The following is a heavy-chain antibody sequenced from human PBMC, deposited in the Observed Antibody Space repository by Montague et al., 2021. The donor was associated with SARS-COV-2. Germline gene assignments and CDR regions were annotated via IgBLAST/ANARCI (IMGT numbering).Heavy chain of an antibody. CDR1: VGSISNYY. CDR2: IYDSGSA. D-gene: IGHD2-21*02. J-gene: IGHJ5*02. Sequence: SETLSPTCTVSVGSISNYYCTWIRQPRGKGLEWIGYIYDSGSANXNPSLRSRSTISVDTSNNQFSLRLSSVTAADTAVYYCARAYCGGDCHVGPWGQGILVTVSS. CDR3: ARAYCGGDCHVGP. V-gene: IGHV4-59*01.